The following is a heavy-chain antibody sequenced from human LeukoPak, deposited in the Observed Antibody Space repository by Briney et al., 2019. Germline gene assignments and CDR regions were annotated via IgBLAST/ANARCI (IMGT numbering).Heavy chain of an antibody. J-gene: IGHJ4*02. CDR3: ARARVGAMAH. V-gene: IGHV4-59*01. D-gene: IGHD1-26*01. Sequence: PSGTLSLTCPVPGGSISSYYWSWIRQPPGKGLEWIGYIYYSGSTNYNPSLKSRVTISVDTSKNQFSLKLSSVTAADTAVYYCARARVGAMAHWGQGTLVTVSS. CDR2: IYYSGST. CDR1: GGSISSYY.